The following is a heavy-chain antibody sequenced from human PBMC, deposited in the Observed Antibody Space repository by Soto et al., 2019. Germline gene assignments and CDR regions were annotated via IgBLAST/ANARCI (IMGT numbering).Heavy chain of an antibody. Sequence: QVQLVQSGAEVKKPGASVKVSCKASGYTFTSYAMHWVRQAPGQRLEWMGWINAGNGNTKYSQKFQGRVTITRDTSASTAYMELSSLRSEDTAVYYCARDEGWGRITMVRGVKRGFGPWGQGTLFTVSS. V-gene: IGHV1-3*01. CDR1: GYTFTSYA. CDR2: INAGNGNT. CDR3: ARDEGWGRITMVRGVKRGFGP. D-gene: IGHD3-10*01. J-gene: IGHJ5*02.